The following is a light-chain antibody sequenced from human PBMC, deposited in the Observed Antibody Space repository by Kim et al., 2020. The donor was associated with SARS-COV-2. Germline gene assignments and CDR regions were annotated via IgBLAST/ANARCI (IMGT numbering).Light chain of an antibody. J-gene: IGLJ3*02. V-gene: IGLV1-44*01. CDR3: AARDDSLNGWV. CDR1: RSNIGNNI. CDR2: SDN. Sequence: GQRVTISCAGSRSNIGNNIVNWYQQLPGSAPKLLIYSDNYRPSGVPDRFSGSKSGPSASLAISGLQSDDEGDYHCAARDDSLNGWVFGGGTQLTVL.